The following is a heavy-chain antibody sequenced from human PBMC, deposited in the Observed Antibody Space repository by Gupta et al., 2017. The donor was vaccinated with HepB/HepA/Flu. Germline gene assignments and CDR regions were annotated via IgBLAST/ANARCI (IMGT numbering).Heavy chain of an antibody. J-gene: IGHJ5*02. D-gene: IGHD3-22*01. CDR3: ARETMIGSRYDH. CDR2: IYYSGDT. CDR1: GGSMNSGDYY. Sequence: QVQLQESGPGLVKPSQTLSLTCTVSGGSMNSGDYYWSWIRQPPGKGLEWIGYIYYSGDTYYNPSLQSRVTISVDTSNNQFSLKLTSVTAADTAVYYCARETMIGSRYDHWGQGTLVTVSS. V-gene: IGHV4-30-4*01.